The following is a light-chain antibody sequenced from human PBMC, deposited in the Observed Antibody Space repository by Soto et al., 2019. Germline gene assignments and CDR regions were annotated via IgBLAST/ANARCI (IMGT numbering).Light chain of an antibody. CDR3: QQYGSSPQGT. Sequence: EIVLTQSPGTLSLSPGERATLSCRASQSVSGTYLAWYQQKPGQAPRLLIYGAYRRATGIPDRFSGSGSGKDFTLTISRLEPEDFAVYYCQQYGSSPQGTFGQGTKVVIK. J-gene: IGKJ1*01. CDR1: QSVSGTY. V-gene: IGKV3-20*01. CDR2: GAY.